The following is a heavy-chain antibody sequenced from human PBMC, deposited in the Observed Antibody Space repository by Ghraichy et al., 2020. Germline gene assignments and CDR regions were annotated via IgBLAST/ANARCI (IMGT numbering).Heavy chain of an antibody. D-gene: IGHD6-19*01. V-gene: IGHV4-59*08. CDR1: GGSISGYY. CDR2: IHYTGIT. CDR3: ARLGVVAVAGTDNYHSMDG. Sequence: SETLSLTCTVSGGSISGYYWSWIRLSPGKGLDWIGYIHYTGITNYNPSLKSRLTLSVDTSKNQFSLRLNSVTAADTAVYYCARLGVVAVAGTDNYHSMDGWGQGTAVTVSS. J-gene: IGHJ6*02.